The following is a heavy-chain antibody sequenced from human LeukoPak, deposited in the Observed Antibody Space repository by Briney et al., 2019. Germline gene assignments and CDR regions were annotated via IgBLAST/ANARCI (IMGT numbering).Heavy chain of an antibody. J-gene: IGHJ4*01. Sequence: PGGSLRLSCAASGFTFRTYGMNWVRQALGKGLEWISYINSDSDTVYYSNSVKGRFTISRDNAKKSLYLQMNSLRAEDTAMYYCARETRGESDYWGHGTLVTVSS. CDR1: GFTFRTYG. CDR3: ARETRGESDY. V-gene: IGHV3-48*04. CDR2: INSDSDTV. D-gene: IGHD3-10*01.